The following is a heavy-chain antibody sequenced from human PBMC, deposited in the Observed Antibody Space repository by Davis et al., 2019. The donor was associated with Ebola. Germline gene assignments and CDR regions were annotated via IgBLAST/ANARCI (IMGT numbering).Heavy chain of an antibody. J-gene: IGHJ4*02. CDR2: INSGGSYI. Sequence: GESLKISCAASGFTFSTYGMTWVRQAPGKGLEWVSHINSGGSYISYTGSVKGRFIISRDDAKSTVYLQMNSLRDEDTAIYYCATDPEGWLDFDYWGQGTLVTVSS. CDR3: ATDPEGWLDFDY. D-gene: IGHD6-19*01. CDR1: GFTFSTYG. V-gene: IGHV3-48*02.